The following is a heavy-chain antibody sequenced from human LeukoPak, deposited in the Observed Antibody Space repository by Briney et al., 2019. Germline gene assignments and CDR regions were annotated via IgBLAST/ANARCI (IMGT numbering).Heavy chain of an antibody. J-gene: IGHJ4*02. V-gene: IGHV3-21*01. D-gene: IGHD3-22*01. CDR3: ARDNPTSNYYDSSGKYRGDY. CDR1: GFTFSSYS. CDR2: ISSSSSYI. Sequence: GGTLRLSCAASGFTFSSYSMNWVRQAPGKGLEWVSSISSSSSYIYYADSVKGRFTISRDNAKNSLYLQMNSLRAEDTAVYYCARDNPTSNYYDSSGKYRGDYWGQGTLVTVSS.